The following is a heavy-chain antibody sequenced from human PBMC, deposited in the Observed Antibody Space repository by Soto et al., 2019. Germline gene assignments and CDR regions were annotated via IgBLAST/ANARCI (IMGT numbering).Heavy chain of an antibody. CDR3: AREPSSARPSYYGMDV. J-gene: IGHJ6*02. CDR1: GGTFSSYA. CDR2: IIPIFGTA. D-gene: IGHD6-6*01. Sequence: QVQLVQSGAEVKKPGSSVKVSCKASGGTFSSYAISWVRQAPGQGLEWMGGIIPIFGTASYAQKFQGRVTITADESTSTAYMELSSLRSEDTAVYYCAREPSSARPSYYGMDVWGQGTTVTVSS. V-gene: IGHV1-69*12.